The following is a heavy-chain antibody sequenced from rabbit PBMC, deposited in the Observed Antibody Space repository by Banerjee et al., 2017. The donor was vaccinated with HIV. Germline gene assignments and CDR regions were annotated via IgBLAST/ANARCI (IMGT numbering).Heavy chain of an antibody. Sequence: QQQLEESGGGLVKPGGTLTLTCKASGIDFSSYYYMCWVRQAPGKGLEWIGCIYAGSVGTYYASWAKGRFTISKTSSTTVTLQMTSLTAADTATYFCARYDTGNSYYTFNLWGPGTLVTVS. D-gene: IGHD8-1*01. CDR2: IYAGSVGT. V-gene: IGHV1S45*01. CDR3: ARYDTGNSYYTFNL. J-gene: IGHJ4*01. CDR1: GIDFSSYYY.